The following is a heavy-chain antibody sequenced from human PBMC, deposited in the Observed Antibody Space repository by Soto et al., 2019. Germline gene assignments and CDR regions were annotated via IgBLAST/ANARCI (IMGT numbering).Heavy chain of an antibody. CDR1: GGTFSSYA. D-gene: IGHD6-19*01. J-gene: IGHJ5*02. CDR2: IIPIFGTA. V-gene: IGHV1-69*13. Sequence: SVKVSCKASGGTFSSYAISWVRQAPGQGLEWMGGIIPIFGTANYAQKFQGRVTITADESTSTAYMELSSLRSEDTAVYYCARDPTYSGWPGHNHHNWFDPWGQGTLVTVSS. CDR3: ARDPTYSGWPGHNHHNWFDP.